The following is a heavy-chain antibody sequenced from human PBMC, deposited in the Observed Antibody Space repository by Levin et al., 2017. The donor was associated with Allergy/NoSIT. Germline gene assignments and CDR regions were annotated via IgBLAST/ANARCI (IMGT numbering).Heavy chain of an antibody. CDR2: IYYSGST. Sequence: SQTLSLTCTVSGGSISSYYWSWIRQPPGKGLEWIGYIYYSGSTNYNPSLKSRVTISVDTSKNQFSLKLSSVTAADTAVYYCARGGYDYVWGSYRRDDAFDIWGQGTMVTVSS. D-gene: IGHD3-16*02. CDR1: GGSISSYY. V-gene: IGHV4-59*01. J-gene: IGHJ3*02. CDR3: ARGGYDYVWGSYRRDDAFDI.